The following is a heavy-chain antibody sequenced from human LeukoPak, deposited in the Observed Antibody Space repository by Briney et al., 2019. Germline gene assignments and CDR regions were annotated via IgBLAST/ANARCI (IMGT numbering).Heavy chain of an antibody. D-gene: IGHD2-2*01. V-gene: IGHV4-34*01. Sequence: SETLSLTCAVSGGAFSNYFWTWIRQPPGRGLEWIAEINDSGSTNSNSSLRSRVAISLDTSKNQFSLRLTSVTAADTAVYYCARGQYCSTTTCYSARRYFDFWGQGTLVTVSS. CDR1: GGAFSNYF. CDR2: INDSGST. CDR3: ARGQYCSTTTCYSARRYFDF. J-gene: IGHJ4*02.